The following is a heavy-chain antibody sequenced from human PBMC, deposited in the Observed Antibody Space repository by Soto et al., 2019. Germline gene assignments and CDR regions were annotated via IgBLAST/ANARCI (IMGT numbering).Heavy chain of an antibody. J-gene: IGHJ5*02. CDR2: IIPIFGTA. CDR1: GGTFSSYA. CDR3: ARVGKGSSNYDILTGYYASWFDP. V-gene: IGHV1-69*13. D-gene: IGHD3-9*01. Sequence: SVKVSFKASGGTFSSYAISWVRQAPGQGLEWMGGIIPIFGTANYAQKFQGRVTITADESTSTAYMELSSLRSEDTAVYYCARVGKGSSNYDILTGYYASWFDPWGQGTLVTVSS.